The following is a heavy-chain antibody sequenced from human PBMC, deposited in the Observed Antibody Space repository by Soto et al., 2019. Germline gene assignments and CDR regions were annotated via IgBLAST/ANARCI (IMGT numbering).Heavy chain of an antibody. CDR3: ARDRNYYGSGSYYKDYYYGMDV. Sequence: ASETLSLTCTVSGGSISSSDYYWSWVRQPPGKGLEWSGYISYSGRTYYNPSLKSRVIISLDTSKNQFSLKLSSVSAADTAVYYCARDRNYYGSGSYYKDYYYGMDVWGQGTTVTVSS. CDR2: ISYSGRT. CDR1: GGSISSSDYY. V-gene: IGHV4-30-4*01. J-gene: IGHJ6*02. D-gene: IGHD3-10*01.